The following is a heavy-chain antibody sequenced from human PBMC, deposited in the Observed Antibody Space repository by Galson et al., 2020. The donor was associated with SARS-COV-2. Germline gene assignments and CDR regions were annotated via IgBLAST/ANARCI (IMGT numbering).Heavy chain of an antibody. J-gene: IGHJ6*02. CDR1: GFSLKDGGVG. CDR2: IGWDGHK. Sequence: SGPTLVKPAQTLTLTCDFSGFSLKDGGVGVGWIRRPPGKALEWLAFIGWDGHKRYSPSLNSRLTVTQDTSKNQVVLALSNMDLRDTGTYFCAHRKFYLLDDYYHYYGMDVWGQGTTVTVSS. CDR3: AHRKFYLLDDYYHYYGMDV. V-gene: IGHV2-5*02. D-gene: IGHD1-1*01.